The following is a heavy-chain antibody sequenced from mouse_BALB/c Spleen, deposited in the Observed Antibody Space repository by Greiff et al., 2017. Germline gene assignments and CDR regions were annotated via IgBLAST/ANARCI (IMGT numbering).Heavy chain of an antibody. J-gene: IGHJ1*01. CDR2: IYPGDGDT. Sequence: VQLQQSGAELARPGASVKLSCKASGYTFTSYWMQWVKQRPGQGLEWIGAIYPGDGDTRYTQKFKGKATLTADKSSSTAYMQLSSLASEDSAVYYCAREGLRRNFDVWGAGTTVTVSS. CDR1: GYTFTSYW. D-gene: IGHD2-4*01. V-gene: IGHV1-87*01. CDR3: AREGLRRNFDV.